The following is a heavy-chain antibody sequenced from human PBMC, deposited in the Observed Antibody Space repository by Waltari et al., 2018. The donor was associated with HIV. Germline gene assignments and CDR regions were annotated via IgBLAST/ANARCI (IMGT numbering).Heavy chain of an antibody. CDR3: ARSQAFVLVPGGI. J-gene: IGHJ3*02. V-gene: IGHV4-39*01. D-gene: IGHD3-3*02. CDR2: IHYSGST. CDR1: GGSVGSRSYY. Sequence: QLQLQESGPGLVKPSETLSLTCPVSGGSVGSRSYYWVWIRQPPGKGLEWIGTIHYSGSTYYNPSLKSRVTISVDASKNQFSLKLNSVTAADTALFYCARSQAFVLVPGGIWGQGTMVTVSS.